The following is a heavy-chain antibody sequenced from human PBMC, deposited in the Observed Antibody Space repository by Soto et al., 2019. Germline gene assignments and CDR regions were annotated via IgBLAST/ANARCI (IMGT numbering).Heavy chain of an antibody. D-gene: IGHD3-22*01. CDR2: IILIFGTA. V-gene: IGHV1-69*13. CDR1: GGTFSSYA. Sequence: SGKDSCQASGGTFSSYAISLVRQAPGQGLEWMGGIILIFGTANYAQKFQGRVTITADESTSTAYMELSSLRSEDTAVYYCAREWSKYDSSGYYYDYWGQGTMVTVSS. CDR3: AREWSKYDSSGYYYDY. J-gene: IGHJ4*02.